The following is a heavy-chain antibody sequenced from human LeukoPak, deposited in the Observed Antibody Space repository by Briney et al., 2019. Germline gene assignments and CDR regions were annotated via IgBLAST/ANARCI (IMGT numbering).Heavy chain of an antibody. CDR1: GFTFSSYS. Sequence: PGGSLRLSCAASGFTFSSYSMNWVRQAPGKGLEWVSSISSSSSYIYYADSVKGRFTISRDNAKNSLYLQMNSLRAEDTAVYYCVRDASTKLYNWFDPWGQGTLVTVSS. D-gene: IGHD3-10*01. V-gene: IGHV3-21*01. CDR3: VRDASTKLYNWFDP. J-gene: IGHJ5*02. CDR2: ISSSSSYI.